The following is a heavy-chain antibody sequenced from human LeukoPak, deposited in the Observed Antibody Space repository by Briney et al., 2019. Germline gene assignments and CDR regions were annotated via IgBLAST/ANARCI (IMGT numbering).Heavy chain of an antibody. CDR1: GYTFTSYA. V-gene: IGHV1-3*01. CDR2: INAGNGNT. J-gene: IGHJ4*02. CDR3: ARDPHGDYYFDY. Sequence: ASVKVSCKASGYTFTSYAMHWVRQAPGQRLEWMGWINAGNGNTKYSQKFQGRVTFTRDTSASTAYMELSSLRSEDTAVYYCARDPHGDYYFDYWGQGTLVTVSS. D-gene: IGHD4-17*01.